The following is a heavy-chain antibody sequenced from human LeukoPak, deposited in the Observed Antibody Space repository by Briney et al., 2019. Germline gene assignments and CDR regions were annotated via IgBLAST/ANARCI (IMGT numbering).Heavy chain of an antibody. CDR1: GFTFSSYS. V-gene: IGHV3-21*01. D-gene: IGHD4-17*01. CDR3: ARDGYGDSNWFDP. J-gene: IGHJ5*02. CDR2: ISSSSSYI. Sequence: GGSLRLSCAASGFTFSSYSMNWVRQAPGKGLEWVSSISSSSSYIYYADSVKGRFTISRDNAKNSLYLQMNSLRAEDTAVYYCARDGYGDSNWFDPWGQGTLVTVSS.